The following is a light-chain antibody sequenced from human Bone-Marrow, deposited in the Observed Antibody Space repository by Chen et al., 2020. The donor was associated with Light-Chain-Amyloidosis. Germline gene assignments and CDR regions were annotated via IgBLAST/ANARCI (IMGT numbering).Light chain of an antibody. V-gene: IGLV6-57*01. CDR3: QSYQGSSQGV. Sequence: NFMLTQPHSVSESPGKTVIISCTRSSGSIATNYVQWYQQRPGSSPTTVIYEDDQRPSVVPDRFSGSIDRSSNSTSLTISGLKTEDEAGYYCQSYQGSSQGVFGGGTKLTVL. J-gene: IGLJ3*02. CDR2: EDD. CDR1: SGSIATNY.